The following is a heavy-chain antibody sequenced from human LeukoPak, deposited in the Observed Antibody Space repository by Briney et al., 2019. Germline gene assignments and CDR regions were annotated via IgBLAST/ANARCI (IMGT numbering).Heavy chain of an antibody. CDR3: AREVPAASDAFDI. Sequence: ASVKVSCKASRYTFTSYDIKWVRQATGQGLEWMGWMNPNSGNTGYAQKFQGRVTMTRNTSISTAYMELSSLRSEDTAVYYCAREVPAASDAFDIRGQGTMVTVSS. J-gene: IGHJ3*02. CDR2: MNPNSGNT. CDR1: RYTFTSYD. D-gene: IGHD2-2*01. V-gene: IGHV1-8*01.